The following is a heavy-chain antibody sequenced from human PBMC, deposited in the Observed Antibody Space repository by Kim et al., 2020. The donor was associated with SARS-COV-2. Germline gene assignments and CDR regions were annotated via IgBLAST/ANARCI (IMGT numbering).Heavy chain of an antibody. CDR3: ARVRQLVIGAQFDY. J-gene: IGHJ4*02. Sequence: SETLSLTCTVSGGSISSYYWSWIRQLAGKGLEWIGRIYTSGSTHYNPSLKSRVTMSVDTSKNQFSLKLSSVTAADTAVYYCARVRQLVIGAQFDYWGQGTLLTVSS. D-gene: IGHD6-6*01. V-gene: IGHV4-4*07. CDR1: GGSISSYY. CDR2: IYTSGST.